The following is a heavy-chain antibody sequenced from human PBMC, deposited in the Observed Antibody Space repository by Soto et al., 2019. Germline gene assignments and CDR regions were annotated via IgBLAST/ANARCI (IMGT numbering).Heavy chain of an antibody. J-gene: IGHJ4*02. D-gene: IGHD6-13*01. CDR3: ARGPSPDSSSWLY. V-gene: IGHV1-8*01. CDR2: MNPNSGNT. CDR1: GYTSPSYD. Sequence: QVQLVQSGAEVKKPGASVKVSCKASGYTSPSYDITWVRKATAQGIEWMGWMNPNSGNTGYAQKFQGRVTMTRNTSISTAYMELSSLRSEDTAVYHCARGPSPDSSSWLYWGQGTLVTVSS.